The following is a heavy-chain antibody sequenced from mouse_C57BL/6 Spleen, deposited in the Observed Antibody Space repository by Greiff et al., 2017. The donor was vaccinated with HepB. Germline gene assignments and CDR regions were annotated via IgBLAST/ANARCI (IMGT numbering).Heavy chain of an antibody. CDR3: ERGQGNYDY. V-gene: IGHV1-52*01. CDR2: IDPSDSET. J-gene: IGHJ2*01. D-gene: IGHD2-1*01. Sequence: QVQLQQPGAELVRPGSSVKLSCKASGYTFTSYWMHWVKQRPIQGLEWIGNIDPSDSETPYNQKFKDKATLTVDKSSSTAYMQLSSLTSEDSAVYYCERGQGNYDYWGQGTTLTVSS. CDR1: GYTFTSYW.